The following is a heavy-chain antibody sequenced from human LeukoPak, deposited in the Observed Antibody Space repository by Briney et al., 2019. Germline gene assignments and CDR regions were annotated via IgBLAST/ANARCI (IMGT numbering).Heavy chain of an antibody. CDR3: ARLCPWLDP. CDR2: INHSGST. Sequence: PSETLSLTCAVYGGSFSGYYWSWIRQPPGKGLEWIGEINHSGSTNYNPSLKSRVTISVDTSKNQFSLKLSSVAAADTAVYYCARLCPWLDPWGQGILVTVSS. J-gene: IGHJ5*02. V-gene: IGHV4-34*01. CDR1: GGSFSGYY. D-gene: IGHD3-10*02.